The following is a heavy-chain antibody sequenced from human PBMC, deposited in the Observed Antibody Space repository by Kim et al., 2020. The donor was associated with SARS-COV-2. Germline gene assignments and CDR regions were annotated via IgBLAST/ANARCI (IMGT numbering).Heavy chain of an antibody. V-gene: IGHV3-7*01. Sequence: GGSLRLSCAASGFTFSHYWMTWARQAPGKGLEWVANIKEDGSVKYYVDSVKGRFTISRDNAKNSLYLQMNSLRAEDTAVYYCARVGYSSSSTDYWGQGTLVTVSS. D-gene: IGHD6-6*01. CDR2: IKEDGSVK. J-gene: IGHJ4*02. CDR1: GFTFSHYW. CDR3: ARVGYSSSSTDY.